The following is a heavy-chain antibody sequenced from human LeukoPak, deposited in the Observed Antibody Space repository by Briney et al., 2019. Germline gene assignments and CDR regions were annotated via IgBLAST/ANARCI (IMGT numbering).Heavy chain of an antibody. V-gene: IGHV3-30*18. CDR2: ISYDGSNK. J-gene: IGHJ4*02. CDR3: AKNWNYFDY. D-gene: IGHD1-1*01. Sequence: GRYLRLSCAASRFAFSSYGMHWVRQAPGKGLEGVAVISYDGSNKYYADSVKGRFTISRDNSKNTLYLQMNSLRAEDTAVYYCAKNWNYFDYWGQGTLVTVSS. CDR1: RFAFSSYG.